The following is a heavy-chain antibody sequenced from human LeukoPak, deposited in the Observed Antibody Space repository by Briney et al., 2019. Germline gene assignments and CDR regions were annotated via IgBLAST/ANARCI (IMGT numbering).Heavy chain of an antibody. D-gene: IGHD3-16*01. Sequence: GSLRLSCAASGFTFSDYYMSWIRQAPGKGLEGVSYISSSGSTIYYADSVKGRFTISRDNAKNSLYLQMNSMRAEDTAVYYCARVRWGNWFDPWGQGTLVTVSS. CDR3: ARVRWGNWFDP. CDR2: ISSSGSTI. V-gene: IGHV3-11*04. J-gene: IGHJ5*02. CDR1: GFTFSDYY.